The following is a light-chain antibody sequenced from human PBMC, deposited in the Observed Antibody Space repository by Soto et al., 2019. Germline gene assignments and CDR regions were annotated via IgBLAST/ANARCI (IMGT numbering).Light chain of an antibody. Sequence: QSALTQPASVSGSPGQSIAISCTGTSSDVGGYDQVSWYQQHPGKVPKLMIYAVSNRPSGVSDRFSGSQSGNTASLTISGHQAEDEADYYCSSYTGSGTFFGGGTQLTVL. CDR1: SSDVGGYDQ. J-gene: IGLJ7*01. CDR3: SSYTGSGTF. V-gene: IGLV2-14*01. CDR2: AVS.